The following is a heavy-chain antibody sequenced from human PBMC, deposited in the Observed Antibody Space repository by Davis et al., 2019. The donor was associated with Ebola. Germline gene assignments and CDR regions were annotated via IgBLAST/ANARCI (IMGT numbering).Heavy chain of an antibody. CDR3: ARGRDCSSTSCHPFQVFDP. D-gene: IGHD2-2*01. V-gene: IGHV1-18*01. J-gene: IGHJ5*02. CDR1: GYTFTSYG. Sequence: ASVKVSCKASGYTFTSYGISWVRQAPGQGLEWMGWISAYNGNTNYAQKLQGRVTMTTDTSTSTAYMELSSLRSEDTAVYYCARGRDCSSTSCHPFQVFDPWGQGTLVTVSS. CDR2: ISAYNGNT.